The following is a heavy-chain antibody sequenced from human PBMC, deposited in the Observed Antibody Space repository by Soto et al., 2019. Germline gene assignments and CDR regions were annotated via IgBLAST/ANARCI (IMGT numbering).Heavy chain of an antibody. V-gene: IGHV3-23*01. Sequence: EVQVLESGGGLVQPGGSLRLSCEASGITFSNYMMTWIRQAPGKGLEWVSTITAGGDGTYYADSVKGRFTMSRETYKNTLHLQMNSLRAEDTAVYYCAPHVYCSGGSCQYDAFAIRGQGTMVTVSS. CDR1: GITFSNYM. CDR3: APHVYCSGGSCQYDAFAI. D-gene: IGHD2-15*01. CDR2: ITAGGDGT. J-gene: IGHJ3*02.